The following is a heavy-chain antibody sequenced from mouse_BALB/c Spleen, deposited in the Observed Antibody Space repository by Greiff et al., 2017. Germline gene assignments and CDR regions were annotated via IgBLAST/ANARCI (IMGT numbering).Heavy chain of an antibody. CDR3: ARRGLRGFAY. V-gene: IGHV3-8*02. CDR1: GDSITSGY. D-gene: IGHD1-1*01. Sequence: EVKVVESGPSLVKPSQTLSLTCSVTGDSITSGYWNWIRKFPGNKLEYMGYISYSGSTYYNPSLKSRISITRDTSKNQYYLQLNSVTTEDTATYYFARRGLRGFAYWGQGTLVTVSA. CDR2: ISYSGST. J-gene: IGHJ3*01.